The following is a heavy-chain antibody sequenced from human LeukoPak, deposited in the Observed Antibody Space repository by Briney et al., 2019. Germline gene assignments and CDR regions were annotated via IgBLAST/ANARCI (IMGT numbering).Heavy chain of an antibody. CDR2: INGDGSTT. Sequence: GGSLRLSCAASGFTFSSYWIHWVRQAPGKGLVWVSRINGDGSTTNYADSVKGRFTISRDNAKNTVYLQMNSLTAEDTAVYYCARGFRGRYCVDYWGQGTLVTVSS. V-gene: IGHV3-74*01. D-gene: IGHD1-26*01. CDR3: ARGFRGRYCVDY. J-gene: IGHJ4*02. CDR1: GFTFSSYW.